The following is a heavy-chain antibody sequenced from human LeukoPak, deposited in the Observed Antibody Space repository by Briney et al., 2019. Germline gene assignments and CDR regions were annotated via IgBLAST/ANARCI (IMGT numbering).Heavy chain of an antibody. J-gene: IGHJ4*02. CDR1: GFTFSDYY. Sequence: GGPLRLSCAAYGFTFSDYYMSWIRQAPGKGLEWVSYISSSGNTIYYADSVKGRFTISRDNAKNSLYLQMNSLRAEDTAVYYCARAVATIEFDYWGQGALVTVSS. CDR3: ARAVATIEFDY. CDR2: ISSSGNTI. D-gene: IGHD5-12*01. V-gene: IGHV3-11*01.